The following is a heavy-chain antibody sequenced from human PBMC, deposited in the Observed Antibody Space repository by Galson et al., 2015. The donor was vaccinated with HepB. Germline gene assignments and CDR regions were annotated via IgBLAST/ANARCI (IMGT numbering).Heavy chain of an antibody. D-gene: IGHD5-12*01. CDR2: IKRAGSSV. Sequence: LRLCCAVSGLTFSSHWMHRVRPTPAIGLVWVSRIKRAGSSVYFADSVKGLFTISRDNAKNTLYLQMNSQRAEHTAVYYCARDRSARHSGYDWGYYYYYGMDVWGQGTTVTVSS. J-gene: IGHJ6*02. V-gene: IGHV3-74*01. CDR3: ARDRSARHSGYDWGYYYYYGMDV. CDR1: GLTFSSHW.